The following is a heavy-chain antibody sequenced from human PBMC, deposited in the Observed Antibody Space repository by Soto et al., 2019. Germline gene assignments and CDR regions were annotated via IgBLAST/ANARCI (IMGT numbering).Heavy chain of an antibody. CDR1: GFLFPNAW. Sequence: EVQLVESGGGLVKPGGSLRLSCAGSGFLFPNAWMSWFRQAPGKGLEWVGHIKNNGDGGTADHAAAVKGRFVISRDDSERMVFLQMNSLKVEDTAVYYCATMGLYCSGGSCYSDNWGQGALVTVSS. CDR2: IKNNGDGGTA. CDR3: ATMGLYCSGGSCYSDN. J-gene: IGHJ4*02. V-gene: IGHV3-15*01. D-gene: IGHD2-15*01.